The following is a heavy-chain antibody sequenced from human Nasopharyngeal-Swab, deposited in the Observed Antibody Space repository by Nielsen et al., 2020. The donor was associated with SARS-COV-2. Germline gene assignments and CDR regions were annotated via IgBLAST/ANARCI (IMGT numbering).Heavy chain of an antibody. CDR1: GFTFNNCW. V-gene: IGHV3-74*01. J-gene: IGHJ3*01. CDR3: ARDPHGVRGAMQDAFDL. CDR2: INGEESRT. Sequence: GEFLKISCAVSGFTFNNCWMHWVRQAPGKGLVWVSRINGEESRTSYADSVKGRFTISRDNAKNTLYLQMNSLRADDAAMYYCARDPHGVRGAMQDAFDLWGQGTMVTVSS. D-gene: IGHD3-16*01.